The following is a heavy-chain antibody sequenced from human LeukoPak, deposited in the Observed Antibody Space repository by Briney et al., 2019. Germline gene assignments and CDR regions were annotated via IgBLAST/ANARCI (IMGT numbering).Heavy chain of an antibody. V-gene: IGHV3-48*04. CDR2: ISSSSSTI. J-gene: IGHJ4*02. Sequence: GGSLRLSCAASGFTFSSYNMNWVRQAPGKGLEWVSYISSSSSTIYYADSVKGRFTISRDNAKNSLYLQMNSLRAEDTAVYYCARAGIAAAGRPPYYFDYWGQGTLVTVSS. D-gene: IGHD6-13*01. CDR1: GFTFSSYN. CDR3: ARAGIAAAGRPPYYFDY.